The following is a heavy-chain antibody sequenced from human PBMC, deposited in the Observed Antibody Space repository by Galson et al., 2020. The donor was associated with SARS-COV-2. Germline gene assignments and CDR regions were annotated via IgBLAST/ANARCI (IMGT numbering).Heavy chain of an antibody. V-gene: IGHV3-49*04. J-gene: IGHJ4*02. CDR1: GFIFGDYA. CDR2: IRSKDYRGTT. Sequence: TGGSLRLSCTGSGFIFGDYAISWVRQAPGKGLEWVSFIRSKDYRGTTEYAASVRGRFTVSRDDSKSIAYLQMNSLKADDTAVYYCSRDGGAGWYGGAEYWVQGNLVTVSS. D-gene: IGHD6-19*01. CDR3: SRDGGAGWYGGAEY.